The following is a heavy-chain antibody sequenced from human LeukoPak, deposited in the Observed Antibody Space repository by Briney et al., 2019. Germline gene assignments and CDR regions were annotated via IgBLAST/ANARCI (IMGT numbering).Heavy chain of an antibody. CDR2: GYYSGST. CDR3: ARQLPDIVVVPAAHRGGWFDP. D-gene: IGHD2-2*01. V-gene: IGHV4-59*08. CDR1: GGPLTNNF. Sequence: SETLSLTCTVSGGPLTNNFWSWIRQPPGKGLEWVGYGYYSGSTYYNPSLKSRVTISVDTSKNQFSLKLSSVTAADTAVYYCARQLPDIVVVPAAHRGGWFDPWGQGTLVTVSS. J-gene: IGHJ5*02.